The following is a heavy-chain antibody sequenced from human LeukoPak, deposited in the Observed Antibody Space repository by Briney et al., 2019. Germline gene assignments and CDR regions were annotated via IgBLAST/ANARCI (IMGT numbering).Heavy chain of an antibody. CDR1: GGSISGYY. D-gene: IGHD4/OR15-4a*01. Sequence: SETVSLTCTVSGGSISGYYWSWIRQPPGKRLEYIGYIHYSGRTDYNPSLKSRLTISVDTSKNQFSLRLSSVTAADTAVYYCARHADGATYPLDYWGQGSLVTVFS. CDR3: ARHADGATYPLDY. V-gene: IGHV4-59*08. J-gene: IGHJ4*02. CDR2: IHYSGRT.